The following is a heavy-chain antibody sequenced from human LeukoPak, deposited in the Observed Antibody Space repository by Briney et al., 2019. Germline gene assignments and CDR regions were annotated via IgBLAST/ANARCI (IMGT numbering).Heavy chain of an antibody. CDR2: IWFDGSNK. D-gene: IGHD6-13*01. CDR3: ASAAGPFDN. J-gene: IGHJ4*02. CDR1: GFIFSTYG. V-gene: IGHV3-33*01. Sequence: PGGSRRLSCVASGFIFSTYGMHWVRQAPGKGPEWVAVIWFDGSNKYYADSVKGRFTISRDNSKNTLYLEMNSLRAEDTAVYYCASAAGPFDNWGQGTLVTVSS.